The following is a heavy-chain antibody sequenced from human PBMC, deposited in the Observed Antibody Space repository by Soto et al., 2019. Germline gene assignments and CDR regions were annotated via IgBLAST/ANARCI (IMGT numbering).Heavy chain of an antibody. CDR1: GGSFSGYY. V-gene: IGHV4-34*01. Sequence: SETLSLTCAVFGGSFSGYYWTWIRQPPGKGLEWIGEINHSGSTNYNPSLKSRFTISVDTSKNQFSLKLSSVTAADTAIYYCARVSVIGWILYDYWGQGTLVTV. D-gene: IGHD2-21*01. CDR2: INHSGST. J-gene: IGHJ4*02. CDR3: ARVSVIGWILYDY.